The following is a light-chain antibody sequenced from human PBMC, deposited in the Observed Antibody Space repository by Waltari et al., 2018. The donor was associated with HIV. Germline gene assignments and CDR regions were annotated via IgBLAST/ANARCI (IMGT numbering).Light chain of an antibody. Sequence: QSVLTQPPSVSGAPGQRVTISCTGGSSNIGADYDVHWNQQIPGTAPKLLISGNKNRPSGVPDRFSASKSGTSASLAITGLQAEDEADYFCQSYDRSLSASVVFGGGTKLTVL. CDR1: SSNIGADYD. J-gene: IGLJ2*01. V-gene: IGLV1-40*01. CDR3: QSYDRSLSASVV. CDR2: GNK.